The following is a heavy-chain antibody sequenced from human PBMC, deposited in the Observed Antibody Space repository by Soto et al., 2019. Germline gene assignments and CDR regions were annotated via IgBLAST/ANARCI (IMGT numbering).Heavy chain of an antibody. CDR2: IYYSGST. CDR1: GGSISSSSYY. V-gene: IGHV4-39*01. CDR3: ARRYYYYGMDV. Sequence: SETLSLTCTVPGGSISSSSYYWGWIRQPPGKGLEWIGSIYYSGSTYYNPSLKSRVTISVDTSKNQFSLKLSSVTAADTAVYYCARRYYYYGMDVWGQGTTVTVSS. J-gene: IGHJ6*02.